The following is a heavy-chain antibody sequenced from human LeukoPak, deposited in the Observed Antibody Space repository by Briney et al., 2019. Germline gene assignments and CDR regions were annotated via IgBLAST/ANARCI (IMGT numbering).Heavy chain of an antibody. CDR1: GGSFSGYY. Sequence: SETLSLTCAVYGGSFSGYYWSWIRQPPGKGLEWIGEINHSGSTNYNPSIKSRVTISVDTSKNQFSLKLSSVTAADTAVYYCARGRLYCSSTSCPNWFDPWGQGTLVTVSS. V-gene: IGHV4-34*01. CDR3: ARGRLYCSSTSCPNWFDP. J-gene: IGHJ5*02. D-gene: IGHD2-2*01. CDR2: INHSGST.